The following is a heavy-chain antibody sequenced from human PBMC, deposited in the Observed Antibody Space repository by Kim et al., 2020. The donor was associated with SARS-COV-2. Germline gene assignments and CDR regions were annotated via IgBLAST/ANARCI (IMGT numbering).Heavy chain of an antibody. Sequence: GGSLRLSCAASGFTFSNAWMSWVRQAPGKGLEWVGRIKSKTDGGTTDYAAPVKGRFTISRDDSKNTLYLQMNSLKTEDTAVYYCTHYLANRKLWFGELWEYYYYGMDVWGQGTTVTVSS. V-gene: IGHV3-15*01. J-gene: IGHJ6*02. CDR2: IKSKTDGGTT. CDR1: GFTFSNAW. CDR3: THYLANRKLWFGELWEYYYYGMDV. D-gene: IGHD3-10*01.